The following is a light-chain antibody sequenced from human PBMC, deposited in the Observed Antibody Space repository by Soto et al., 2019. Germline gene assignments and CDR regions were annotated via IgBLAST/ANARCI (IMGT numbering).Light chain of an antibody. CDR2: VEGTGGY. CDR1: SGHSNYI. CDR3: QSYDRSLSGSF. Sequence: QLVLTQSSSASASLGSSVKLTCTLSSGHSNYIIAWHQQQPGKAPRYLMKVEGTGGYNKGSGVPDRFSGSSSGAARYLTISNLQSEDEADYYCQSYDRSLSGSFFGTGTKLTVL. V-gene: IGLV4-60*03. J-gene: IGLJ1*01.